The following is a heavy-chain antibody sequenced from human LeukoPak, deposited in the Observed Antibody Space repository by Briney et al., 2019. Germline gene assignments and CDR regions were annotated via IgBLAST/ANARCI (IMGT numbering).Heavy chain of an antibody. J-gene: IGHJ4*02. D-gene: IGHD6-13*01. CDR3: ARAGVFWQQLEDY. V-gene: IGHV3-21*01. CDR2: ISSGSSYI. CDR1: GFTFSSYS. Sequence: GGSLRLSCAASGFTFSSYSMNWVRQAPGKGLEWVSSISSGSSYIYYADSVKGRFTISRDNAKNSLYLQMNSLRAEDTAVYYCARAGVFWQQLEDYWGQGTLVTVSS.